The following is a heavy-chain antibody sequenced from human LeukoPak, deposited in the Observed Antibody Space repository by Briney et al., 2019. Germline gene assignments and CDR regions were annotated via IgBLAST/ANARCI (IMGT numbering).Heavy chain of an antibody. Sequence: GSLRLSCAASGFTFSSYSMNWVRQAPGKGLEWVSSISSSSSYIYYADSVKGRFTISRDNAKNSLYLQMNSLRAEDTAVYYCARYGDRRGELDYWGQGTLVTVSS. D-gene: IGHD3-10*01. J-gene: IGHJ4*02. CDR3: ARYGDRRGELDY. CDR2: ISSSSSYI. V-gene: IGHV3-21*01. CDR1: GFTFSSYS.